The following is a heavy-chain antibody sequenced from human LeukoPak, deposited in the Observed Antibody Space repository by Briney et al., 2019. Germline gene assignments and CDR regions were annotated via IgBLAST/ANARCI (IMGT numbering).Heavy chain of an antibody. CDR3: ARAPRVLVTSTRYYFDY. J-gene: IGHJ4*02. V-gene: IGHV1-2*02. Sequence: GASVKVSCKASGYTFTSYYLHWVRQAPGQGLEWMGWINPNSGGTNYAQKFQGRVTMTRDTSISTAYMELSRLRSDDTAVYYCARAPRVLVTSTRYYFDYWGQGTLVTVSS. CDR1: GYTFTSYY. CDR2: INPNSGGT. D-gene: IGHD2-21*02.